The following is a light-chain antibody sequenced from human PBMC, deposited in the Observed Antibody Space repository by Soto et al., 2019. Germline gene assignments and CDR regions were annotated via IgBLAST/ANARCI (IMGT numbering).Light chain of an antibody. CDR1: QGITNR. J-gene: IGKJ5*01. CDR3: QQANSFPIT. Sequence: DIQMTQSPSSVSASVGDRVTITCRASQGITNRLAWYQQKPGKAPKLLIYEASSLQSGVPSRISGSGSGTDFTLTISSLQPEDFATYYCQQANSFPITVGQGTRLESK. V-gene: IGKV1D-12*01. CDR2: EAS.